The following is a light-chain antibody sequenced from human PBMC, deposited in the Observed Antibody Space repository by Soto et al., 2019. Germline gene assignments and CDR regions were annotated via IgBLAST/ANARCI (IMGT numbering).Light chain of an antibody. V-gene: IGLV2-14*01. CDR1: NSDVGGYNY. CDR3: SSYTSISTLYV. CDR2: EVS. J-gene: IGLJ1*01. Sequence: QSVLTQPASVSVSPGQSITISCTGTNSDVGGYNYVSWYQQHPGKAPELMIYEVSHRPSGVSNRFSGSKSDNTASLTISGLQAEDEADYYCSSYTSISTLYVFGTGTKVTV.